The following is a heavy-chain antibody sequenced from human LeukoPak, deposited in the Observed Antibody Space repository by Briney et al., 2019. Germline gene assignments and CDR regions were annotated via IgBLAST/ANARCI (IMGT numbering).Heavy chain of an antibody. CDR2: IWYDGSNK. Sequence: PGGSLRLSCAASGFTFSSYGMHWVRQAPGKGLEWVAVIWYDGSNKYYADSVKGRFTISRDNSKNTLYLQMNSLRAEDTAVYYCARGCPLYYNWNRKYNWFDPWGQGTLVTVSS. CDR3: ARGCPLYYNWNRKYNWFDP. D-gene: IGHD1-20*01. V-gene: IGHV3-33*01. J-gene: IGHJ5*02. CDR1: GFTFSSYG.